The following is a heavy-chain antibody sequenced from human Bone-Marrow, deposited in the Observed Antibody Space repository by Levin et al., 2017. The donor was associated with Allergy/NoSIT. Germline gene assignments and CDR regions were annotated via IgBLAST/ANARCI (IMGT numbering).Heavy chain of an antibody. D-gene: IGHD3-3*01. J-gene: IGHJ6*02. CDR1: GGTFSSYA. V-gene: IGHV1-69*01. CDR2: IIPIFGTA. Sequence: KISCKASGGTFSSYAISWVRQAPGQGLEWMGGIIPIFGTANYAQKFQGRVTITADESTSTAYMELSSLRSEDTAVYYCASLTYYDFWSGYYYYYYYGMDVWGQGTTVTVSS. CDR3: ASLTYYDFWSGYYYYYYYGMDV.